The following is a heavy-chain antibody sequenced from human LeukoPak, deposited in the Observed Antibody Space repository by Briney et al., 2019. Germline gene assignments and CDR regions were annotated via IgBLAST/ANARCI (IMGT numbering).Heavy chain of an antibody. D-gene: IGHD6-13*01. CDR1: GFTFSDYY. CDR2: ISTSSSST. CDR3: ARLSEIAAAGTVDY. Sequence: GGSLRLSCAASGFTFSDYYMSWMRQVPGKGLEWVSYISTSSSSTIYADSVKDRFTISRDNAKNSLYLQMNSLRADDTAVYYCARLSEIAAAGTVDYWGQGTRVTVSS. J-gene: IGHJ4*02. V-gene: IGHV3-11*06.